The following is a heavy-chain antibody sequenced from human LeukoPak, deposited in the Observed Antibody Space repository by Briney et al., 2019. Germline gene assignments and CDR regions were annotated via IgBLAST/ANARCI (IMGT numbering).Heavy chain of an antibody. V-gene: IGHV3-21*04. Sequence: GGSLRLSCAASGFTFSSYSMNWVRQAPGKGLEWVSSISSSSSYIYYADSVKGRFTISRDNAKNSLYLQMNSLRAEDTALYYCAKDISPNYCSSTSCYSGRDDAFDIWGQGTMVTVSS. D-gene: IGHD2-2*02. CDR1: GFTFSSYS. J-gene: IGHJ3*02. CDR2: ISSSSSYI. CDR3: AKDISPNYCSSTSCYSGRDDAFDI.